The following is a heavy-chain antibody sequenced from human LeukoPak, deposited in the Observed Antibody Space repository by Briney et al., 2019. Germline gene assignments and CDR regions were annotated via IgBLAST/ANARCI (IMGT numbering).Heavy chain of an antibody. CDR1: GLTFSSYA. Sequence: PGGSLRLSCAASGLTFSSYAMYWVRQAPGKGLEWVTIIWYDGSNKNYADSVKGRFTISRDNSKNTLYLQMNSLRAEDTAVYYCAGRIAAPGSYYFDYWGQGTLVTVSS. CDR3: AGRIAAPGSYYFDY. D-gene: IGHD6-13*01. CDR2: IWYDGSNK. J-gene: IGHJ4*02. V-gene: IGHV3-33*01.